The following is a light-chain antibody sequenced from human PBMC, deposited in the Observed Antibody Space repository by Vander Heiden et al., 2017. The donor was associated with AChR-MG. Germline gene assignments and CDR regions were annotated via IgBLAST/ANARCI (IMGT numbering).Light chain of an antibody. J-gene: IGLJ2*01. CDR3: GSYTSSSTLVL. CDR1: SRDVGGYNE. Sequence: QSALTQPASVSGSPGQSITISGTGTSRDVGGYNEVSWYQQHAAKAPKLLIYDVSYRPSGVSNRFSGSKSGSTATLTISGLQAEDEADYYCGSYTSSSTLVLFGGGTKLTVL. CDR2: DVS. V-gene: IGLV2-14*03.